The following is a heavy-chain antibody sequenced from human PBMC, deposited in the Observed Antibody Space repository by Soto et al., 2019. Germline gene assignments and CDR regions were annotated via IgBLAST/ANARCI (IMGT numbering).Heavy chain of an antibody. D-gene: IGHD3-10*01. J-gene: IGHJ4*02. CDR1: GGSISSYY. Sequence: QVQLQESGPGLVKPSETLSLTCTVSGGSISSYYWSWIRQPPGKGLEWIGYIYYSGSTNYNPSLKSQVTISVDTSKNQFSLKLSSVTAADTAVYYCARDVEGSGSYFDYWGQGTLVTVSS. V-gene: IGHV4-59*01. CDR3: ARDVEGSGSYFDY. CDR2: IYYSGST.